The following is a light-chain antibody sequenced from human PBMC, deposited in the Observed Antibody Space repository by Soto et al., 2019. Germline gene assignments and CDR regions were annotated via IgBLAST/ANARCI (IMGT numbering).Light chain of an antibody. CDR2: GAS. CDR1: QSLSSGY. V-gene: IGKV3-20*01. J-gene: IGKJ1*01. Sequence: ESGLTQSPGTLSLSPGKRATLSCRASQSLSSGYLAWYQQRPGQAPRLLIYGASSRATGIPDRFSGSGSGTDFTLTISRMEPEDFAVYYCQMYGSSPPWTFGQGTKVDIK. CDR3: QMYGSSPPWT.